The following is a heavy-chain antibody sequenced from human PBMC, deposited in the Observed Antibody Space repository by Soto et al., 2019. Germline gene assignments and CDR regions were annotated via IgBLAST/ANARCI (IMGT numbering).Heavy chain of an antibody. V-gene: IGHV1-2*04. CDR3: ARGDSTDCSNGVCSFFYNHDMDV. D-gene: IGHD2-8*01. CDR1: GYTFTDYY. Sequence: GASVKVSCKASGYTFTDYYTHWVRQAPGQGLEWLGRINPKSGGTSTAQKFQGWVTMTTDTSISTASMELTRLTSDDTAIYYCARGDSTDCSNGVCSFFYNHDMDVWGQGTTVTAP. J-gene: IGHJ6*02. CDR2: INPKSGGT.